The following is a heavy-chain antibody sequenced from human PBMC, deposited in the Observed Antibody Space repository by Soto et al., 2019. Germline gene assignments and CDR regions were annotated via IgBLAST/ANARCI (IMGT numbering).Heavy chain of an antibody. Sequence: EVQLLESGGGLVQPGGSLRLSCAASGFTFSSYAMSWVRQAPGKGLEWVSAISGSGGSTYYADSVKGRFTISRDNSKNTLYLQMNSLRAEDTAVYYCAKEMAIVVGPAAIGYYYYGMDVWGQGTTVTVSS. J-gene: IGHJ6*02. D-gene: IGHD2-2*01. CDR2: ISGSGGST. V-gene: IGHV3-23*01. CDR1: GFTFSSYA. CDR3: AKEMAIVVGPAAIGYYYYGMDV.